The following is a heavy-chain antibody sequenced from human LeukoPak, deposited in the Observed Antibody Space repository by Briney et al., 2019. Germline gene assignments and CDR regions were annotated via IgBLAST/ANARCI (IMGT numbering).Heavy chain of an antibody. V-gene: IGHV3-15*01. Sequence: PGGSLRLSCAASGFTFSNAWMSWVRQAPGKGLEWVGRIKSKTDGGTTDYAAPVKGRFTISRDDSKNTLYLQMNSLNTEDAAVYYCTGYRVDSSGNDFWGQGTLVTVSS. D-gene: IGHD3-22*01. CDR3: TGYRVDSSGNDF. J-gene: IGHJ4*02. CDR1: GFTFSNAW. CDR2: IKSKTDGGTT.